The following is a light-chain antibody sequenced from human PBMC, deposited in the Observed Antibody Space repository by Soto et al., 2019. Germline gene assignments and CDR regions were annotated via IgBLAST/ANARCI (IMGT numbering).Light chain of an antibody. CDR3: ISYASSSSYV. Sequence: QSVLTQPAYVSGSPGQSITISCTGPSSDVGGYNHVSWYQIHPGKAPKLSIYEVTSRPSGDSYRFSGSKSGNSASLTISGLQAEDEADYYCISYASSSSYVFGGGTKVTVL. CDR1: SSDVGGYNH. CDR2: EVT. V-gene: IGLV2-14*03. J-gene: IGLJ1*01.